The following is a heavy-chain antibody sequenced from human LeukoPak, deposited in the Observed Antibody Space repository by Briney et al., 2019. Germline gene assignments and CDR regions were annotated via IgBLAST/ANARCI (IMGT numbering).Heavy chain of an antibody. CDR2: ISGSDGST. CDR1: GFTFSSYP. J-gene: IGHJ4*02. Sequence: GGTLRLSCAASGFTFSSYPMSWVRQAPGEGVEWVSAISGSDGSTYYADSVKGRFTITRDNSKNTLYLEMNSLRAEDTAVYYCAKDLSGSYGYWGQGALVTVSS. D-gene: IGHD1-26*01. CDR3: AKDLSGSYGY. V-gene: IGHV3-23*01.